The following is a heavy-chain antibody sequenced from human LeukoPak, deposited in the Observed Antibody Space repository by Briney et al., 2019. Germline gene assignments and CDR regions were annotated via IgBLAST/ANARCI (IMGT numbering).Heavy chain of an antibody. Sequence: KPSETPSPTRAVYGGSLSGSNWGWIRQPPGKGLEWIGEIYNSGSTIYNPSLKSRVTISVDTSKNQFSLNLISVTAADTAVYYCVRAYDYWGQGTLVTVSS. CDR1: GGSLSGSN. CDR2: IYNSGST. V-gene: IGHV4-34*01. J-gene: IGHJ4*02. CDR3: VRAYDY.